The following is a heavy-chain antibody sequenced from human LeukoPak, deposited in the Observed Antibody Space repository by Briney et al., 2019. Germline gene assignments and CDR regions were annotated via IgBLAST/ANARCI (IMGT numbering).Heavy chain of an antibody. Sequence: SQTLFLTCTVPGGSISSGDYYWSWIRQPPGKGMERIGYIYYSGRTYYNPSLKSRVTISVDTSKNQFSLKLSSVTAADTAVYYCASSIVVVPAAIRRWGQGTLVTVSS. CDR2: IYYSGRT. CDR3: ASSIVVVPAAIRR. CDR1: GGSISSGDYY. V-gene: IGHV4-30-4*08. J-gene: IGHJ4*02. D-gene: IGHD2-2*02.